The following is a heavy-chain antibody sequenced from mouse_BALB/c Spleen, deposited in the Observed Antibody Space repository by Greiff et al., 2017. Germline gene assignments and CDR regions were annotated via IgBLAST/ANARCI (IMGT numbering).Heavy chain of an antibody. Sequence: VKLVESGPDLVAPSQSLSITCTVSGFSLTSYGVHWVRQPPGKGLEWLVVIWSDGSTTYNSALKSRLSISKDNSKSQVFLKMNSLQTDDTAMYYCARHGGGNYGYAMDYWGQGTSVTVSS. V-gene: IGHV2-6-2*01. D-gene: IGHD2-1*01. CDR3: ARHGGGNYGYAMDY. CDR1: GFSLTSYG. CDR2: IWSDGST. J-gene: IGHJ4*01.